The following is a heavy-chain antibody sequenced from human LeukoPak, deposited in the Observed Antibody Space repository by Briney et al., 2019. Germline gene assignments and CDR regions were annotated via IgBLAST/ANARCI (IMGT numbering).Heavy chain of an antibody. CDR2: ISAYNGNT. CDR1: GYTFTSYG. CDR3: ARLPRYYDFWSGSYYYYGMDV. Sequence: ASVKVSCKASGYTFTSYGISWVRQAPGQGLEWMGWISAYNGNTNYAQKLQGRVTMTTDTSTSTAYMELRSLRSDDTAVYYCARLPRYYDFWSGSYYYYGMDVWGQGTTVTVSS. D-gene: IGHD3-3*01. J-gene: IGHJ6*02. V-gene: IGHV1-18*01.